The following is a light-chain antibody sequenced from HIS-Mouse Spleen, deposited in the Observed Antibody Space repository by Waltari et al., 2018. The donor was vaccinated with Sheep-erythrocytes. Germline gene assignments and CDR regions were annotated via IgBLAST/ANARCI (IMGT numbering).Light chain of an antibody. J-gene: IGLJ3*02. V-gene: IGLV2-11*01. CDR1: SSDVGGYNY. Sequence: QSALTQPRSVSGSPGQSVTISCTGTSSDVGGYNYVSWYQQYPGKAPKLMIYDVSKRPSGVPDRFSGSKSGNTASLTISGLRAEDEADYYCSSYAGSNNWVFGGGTKLTVL. CDR3: SSYAGSNNWV. CDR2: DVS.